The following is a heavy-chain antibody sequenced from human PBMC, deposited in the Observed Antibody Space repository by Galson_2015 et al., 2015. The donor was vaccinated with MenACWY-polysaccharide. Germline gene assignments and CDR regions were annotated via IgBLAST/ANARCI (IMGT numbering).Heavy chain of an antibody. J-gene: IGHJ4*02. CDR1: GYSFTSHT. Sequence: SVKVSCKASGYSFTSHTIHWGRQAPGQRLEWMGWISPDSGNTRYSHNFHDRVTITWDTSATTAYMEMSSLESEDTAVYYCASQFNWGTFDYWGQGTPVTVSS. D-gene: IGHD7-27*01. V-gene: IGHV1-3*01. CDR3: ASQFNWGTFDY. CDR2: ISPDSGNT.